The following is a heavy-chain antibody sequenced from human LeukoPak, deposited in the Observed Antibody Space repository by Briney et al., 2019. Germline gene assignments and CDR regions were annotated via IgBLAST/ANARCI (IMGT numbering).Heavy chain of an antibody. J-gene: IGHJ5*02. CDR1: GDSISADNHY. CDR3: ARRFAHRSRWFDP. D-gene: IGHD1-26*01. V-gene: IGHV4-39*02. Sequence: PSETLSLTCTVSGDSISADNHYWGWIRQPPGKGLEWIGNIYYSGSTHYNPSLKSRVIISIDTPNNLFSLRLSSVTAADTAVYYCARRFAHRSRWFDPWGQGTLVTVSS. CDR2: IYYSGST.